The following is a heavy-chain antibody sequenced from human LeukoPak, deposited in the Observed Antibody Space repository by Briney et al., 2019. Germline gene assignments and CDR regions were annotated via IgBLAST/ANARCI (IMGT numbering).Heavy chain of an antibody. V-gene: IGHV3-53*01. Sequence: SGGSLRLSCAASGFTVSSNYMSWVRQAPGKGLEWVSVIYSGGSTYYADSVKGRFTISRDNSKNTLYLQMNSLRAEDTAVYYCARDRQQLVLADWGQGTLVTVSS. D-gene: IGHD6-13*01. J-gene: IGHJ4*02. CDR1: GFTVSSNY. CDR2: IYSGGST. CDR3: ARDRQQLVLAD.